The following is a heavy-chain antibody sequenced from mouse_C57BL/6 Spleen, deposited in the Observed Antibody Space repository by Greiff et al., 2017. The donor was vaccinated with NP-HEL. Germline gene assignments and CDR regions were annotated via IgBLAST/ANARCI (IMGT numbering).Heavy chain of an antibody. CDR1: GYSFTGYY. CDR2: INPSTGGT. V-gene: IGHV1-42*01. Sequence: EVQLQQSGPELVKPGASVKISCKASGYSFTGYYMNWVKQSPEKSLEWIGEINPSTGGTTYNQKFKAKATLTVDKSSSTAYMQLKILTSEDSAVYYCASGGYSPYYFDDWGQGTTLTVSS. D-gene: IGHD3-1*01. CDR3: ASGGYSPYYFDD. J-gene: IGHJ2*01.